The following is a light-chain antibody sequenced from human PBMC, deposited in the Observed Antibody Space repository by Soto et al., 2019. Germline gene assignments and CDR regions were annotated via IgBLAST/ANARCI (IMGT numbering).Light chain of an antibody. J-gene: IGKJ5*01. CDR3: QQCRSWPIT. Sequence: EIVLTQSPATLSLSPGERATLSCRASQSVDSYLAWYQQKPGQAPRLLIYDASNRATGIPARFSGSGSETGFTLTISSLEPEDFAVYYCQQCRSWPITFGQGTRLEIK. CDR2: DAS. CDR1: QSVDSY. V-gene: IGKV3-11*01.